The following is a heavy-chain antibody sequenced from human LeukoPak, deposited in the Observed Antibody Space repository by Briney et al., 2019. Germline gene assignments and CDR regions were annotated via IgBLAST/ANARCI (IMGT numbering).Heavy chain of an antibody. J-gene: IGHJ4*02. CDR2: ISWNSGSI. D-gene: IGHD6-13*01. CDR1: GFTFDDYA. V-gene: IGHV3-9*01. Sequence: CRSLRLSCAASGFTFDDYAMHWVRQAPGKGLKWVSGISWNSGSIGYADSVKGRFTISRDNAKNSLYLQMNSLRAEDTALYYCAKDSIAAAGYQHYYFDYWGQGTLVTVSS. CDR3: AKDSIAAAGYQHYYFDY.